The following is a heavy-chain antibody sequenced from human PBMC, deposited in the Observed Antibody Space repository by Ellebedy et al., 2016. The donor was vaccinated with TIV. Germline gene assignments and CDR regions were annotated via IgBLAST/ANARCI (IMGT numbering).Heavy chain of an antibody. J-gene: IGHJ4*02. CDR2: ISWNSGSI. Sequence: SLKISCAASGFTFDDYAMHWVRQAPGKGLEWVSGISWNSGSIGYADSVKGRFTISRDNAKNSLYLQMNSLRAEDMALYYCAKDISSGDYGDYREIDYWGQGTLVTVSS. D-gene: IGHD4-17*01. CDR3: AKDISSGDYGDYREIDY. V-gene: IGHV3-9*03. CDR1: GFTFDDYA.